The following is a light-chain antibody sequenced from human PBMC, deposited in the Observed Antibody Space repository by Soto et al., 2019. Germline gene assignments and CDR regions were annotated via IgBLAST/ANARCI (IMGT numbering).Light chain of an antibody. CDR2: AAS. CDR1: QSISSY. J-gene: IGKJ4*01. Sequence: DIQMTQSPSSLSASVGDRVTITCRASQSISSYLNWYQQKPGKAPKLLIYAASSLQSGVPSRFSGSGSATDFTLTISSLQPEEFATYSCPPSYSTPLTFGGGTKVEIK. CDR3: PPSYSTPLT. V-gene: IGKV1-39*01.